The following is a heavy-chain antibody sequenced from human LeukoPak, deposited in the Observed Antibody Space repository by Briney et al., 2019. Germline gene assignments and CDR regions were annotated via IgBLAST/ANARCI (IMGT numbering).Heavy chain of an antibody. CDR1: GGSFSGYY. CDR3: AGRGYCSGDSCSVVDY. V-gene: IGHV4-34*01. Sequence: SETLSLTCAVYGGSFSGYYWSWIRQPPGKGLEWIGEINHSGSTNYNPSLKSRVTISVDTSKNQFSQKLSSVTAADTAVYYCAGRGYCSGDSCSVVDYWGQGTLVTVSS. J-gene: IGHJ4*02. D-gene: IGHD2-15*01. CDR2: INHSGST.